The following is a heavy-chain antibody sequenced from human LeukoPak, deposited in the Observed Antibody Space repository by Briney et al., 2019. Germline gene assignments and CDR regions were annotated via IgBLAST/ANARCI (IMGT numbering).Heavy chain of an antibody. J-gene: IGHJ4*02. CDR3: VRGSTLRHYQY. Sequence: SETLSLTCTVSGGSISSTTYYWGWIRRPPGKGLEWIGSIYYSGSTYSHPSLKSRVTVSVDTSKNQFSLILSSVTAADTAVYYCVRGSTLRHYQYWGQGTLVTVSS. D-gene: IGHD3-16*01. V-gene: IGHV4-39*01. CDR1: GGSISSTTYY. CDR2: IYYSGST.